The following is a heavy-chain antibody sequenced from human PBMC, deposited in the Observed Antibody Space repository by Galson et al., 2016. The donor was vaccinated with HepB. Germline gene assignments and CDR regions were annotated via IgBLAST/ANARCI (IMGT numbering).Heavy chain of an antibody. Sequence: QSGAEVKKPGESLKISCKASGYTFTSNRINWVRQAAGQGLEWMGWMNPNSGNTFSAQKFKGRVSMTWDTSISTAYMELSTLRSDDTAVYYCARNLDDIDRSGHYESFDYWGQGTLVTVSS. V-gene: IGHV1-8*01. CDR1: GYTFTSNR. J-gene: IGHJ4*02. D-gene: IGHD3-22*01. CDR2: MNPNSGNT. CDR3: ARNLDDIDRSGHYESFDY.